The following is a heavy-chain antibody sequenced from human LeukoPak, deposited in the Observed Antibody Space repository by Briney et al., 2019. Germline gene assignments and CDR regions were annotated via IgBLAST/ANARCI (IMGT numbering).Heavy chain of an antibody. Sequence: ASVKVSCKASGYTFTSYGITWVRQAPGQGLEWMGIINPSGGSTSYAQKFQGRVTMTRDTSTSTVYMELSSLRSEDTAVYYCARVVWGSITMVRGVGGNSDYYYYYMDVWGKGTTVTISS. V-gene: IGHV1-46*01. CDR2: INPSGGST. CDR1: GYTFTSYG. CDR3: ARVVWGSITMVRGVGGNSDYYYYYMDV. D-gene: IGHD3-10*01. J-gene: IGHJ6*03.